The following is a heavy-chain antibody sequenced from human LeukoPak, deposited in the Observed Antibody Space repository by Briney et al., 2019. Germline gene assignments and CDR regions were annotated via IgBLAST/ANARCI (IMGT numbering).Heavy chain of an antibody. CDR1: GGSITSYY. CDR2: IHYSGST. CDR3: AREQQLYYFDY. V-gene: IGHV4-59*12. J-gene: IGHJ4*02. D-gene: IGHD6-13*01. Sequence: PSETLSLTCSVSGGSITSYYWSWIRQPPGKGLEWIGYIHYSGSTNYNPSLKSRVTISVDTSKNRFSLKLSSVTAADTAVYYCAREQQLYYFDYWGQGTLVTVSS.